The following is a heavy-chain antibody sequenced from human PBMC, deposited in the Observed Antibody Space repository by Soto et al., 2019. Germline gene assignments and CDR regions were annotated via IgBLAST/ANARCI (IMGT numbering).Heavy chain of an antibody. CDR1: GYTLTELS. CDR2: FDPEDGET. CDR3: ATAGPGTSSSCEFDY. J-gene: IGHJ4*02. Sequence: GASVKVSCKVSGYTLTELSMHWVRQAPGKGLEWMGGFDPEDGETIYAQKFQGRVTMTEDTSTDTAYMELSSLRSEDTAVYYCATAGPGTSSSCEFDYWGQGTLVTVSS. V-gene: IGHV1-24*01. D-gene: IGHD6-6*01.